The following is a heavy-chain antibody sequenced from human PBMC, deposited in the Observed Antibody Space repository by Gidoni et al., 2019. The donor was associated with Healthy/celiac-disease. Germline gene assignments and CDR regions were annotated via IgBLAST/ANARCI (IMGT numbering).Heavy chain of an antibody. D-gene: IGHD3-22*01. J-gene: IGHJ4*02. CDR2: ISSSSSYI. V-gene: IGHV3-21*01. Sequence: EVQLVESGGGLVKPGGSLRLSCAASGFTFSSYSMNWVRQAPGKGLEWVSSISSSSSYIYYADSVKGRFTISRDNAKNSLYLQMNSLRAEDTAVYYCARSDSSGYYFDYWGQGTLVTVSS. CDR1: GFTFSSYS. CDR3: ARSDSSGYYFDY.